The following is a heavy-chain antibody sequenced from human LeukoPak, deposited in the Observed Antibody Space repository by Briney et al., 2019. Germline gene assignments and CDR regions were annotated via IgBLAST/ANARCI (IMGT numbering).Heavy chain of an antibody. D-gene: IGHD6-13*01. CDR3: ARAFYSSSWYHKEDFFDY. CDR2: INHSGST. Sequence: SETLSLTCAVYGGSFSGYYWSWIRQPPGKGLEWIGEINHSGSTNYNPSLKSRVTISVDTSKNQFSLKLSSVTAADTAVYYCARAFYSSSWYHKEDFFDYWGQGTPVTVSS. V-gene: IGHV4-34*01. J-gene: IGHJ4*02. CDR1: GGSFSGYY.